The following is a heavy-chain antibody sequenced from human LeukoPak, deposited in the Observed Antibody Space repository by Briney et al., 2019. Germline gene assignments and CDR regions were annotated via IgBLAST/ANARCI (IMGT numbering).Heavy chain of an antibody. D-gene: IGHD2-21*02. J-gene: IGHJ4*02. CDR1: GFIFTRYE. CDR2: ISSSGSTR. CDR3: AKGATSADCSVLDY. Sequence: GGSLRLSCAASGFIFTRYEMNWVRQAPGKGLDGVAYISSSGSTRYYADSVKGGFTISRDNANNSLYLQMDSLRAEDKAVYYCAKGATSADCSVLDYWGQGTLVTVSS. V-gene: IGHV3-48*03.